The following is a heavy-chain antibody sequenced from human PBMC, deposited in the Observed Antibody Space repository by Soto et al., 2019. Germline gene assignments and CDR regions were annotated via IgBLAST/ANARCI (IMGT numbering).Heavy chain of an antibody. CDR3: ARHFSQWLDY. Sequence: SETLSLTCTVSGGSISSYYWSWIRQPPGKGLEWVGYIYYSGSTDYNPSLKSRVTISVDTSKNQFSLKLSSVTAADTAVYYCARHFSQWLDYWGQGTLVTVSS. CDR2: IYYSGST. V-gene: IGHV4-59*08. D-gene: IGHD6-19*01. J-gene: IGHJ4*02. CDR1: GGSISSYY.